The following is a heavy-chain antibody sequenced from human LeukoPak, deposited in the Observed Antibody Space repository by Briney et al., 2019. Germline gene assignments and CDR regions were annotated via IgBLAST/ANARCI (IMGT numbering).Heavy chain of an antibody. Sequence: PSETLSLTCAVSGYSISSGYFWGWIRQPPGKGLEWIGSINHSGSTYYNPPSLKSRVTISVDTSKNQFSLKLSSVTAADTAVYYCARNLGYSSLDYWGQGTLLTVSS. J-gene: IGHJ4*02. D-gene: IGHD6-13*01. V-gene: IGHV4-38-2*01. CDR2: INHSGST. CDR1: GYSISSGYF. CDR3: ARNLGYSSLDY.